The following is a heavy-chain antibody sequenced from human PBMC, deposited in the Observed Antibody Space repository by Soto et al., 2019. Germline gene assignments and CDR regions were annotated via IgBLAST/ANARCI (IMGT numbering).Heavy chain of an antibody. Sequence: SETLSLTCTVSGGSISSYYWSWIRQPPGKGLEWIGDIYYSGSTNYNPSLKSRVTISVDTSKNKFSLKLSSVTAADTAVYYCERREHIYWLDYWRQAEQVTAS. CDR2: IYYSGST. J-gene: IGHJ4*02. CDR1: GGSISSYY. CDR3: ERREHIYWLDY. V-gene: IGHV4-59*01. D-gene: IGHD2-15*01.